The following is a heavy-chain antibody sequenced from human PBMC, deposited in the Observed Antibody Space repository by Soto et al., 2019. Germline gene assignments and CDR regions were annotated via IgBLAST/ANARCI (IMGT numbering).Heavy chain of an antibody. J-gene: IGHJ6*02. V-gene: IGHV1-69*01. CDR1: GGTFSSYA. D-gene: IGHD2-2*01. Sequence: QVQLVQSGAEVKKPGSSVKVSCKASGGTFSSYAIRWVRQAPGQGLEWMGGIIPIFGTANYAQKFQGRVTITADESTSTAYMELRSLRSEDTVVYYCARESYCSSTSCPYYYYYYGMDVWGQGTTVTVSS. CDR3: ARESYCSSTSCPYYYYYYGMDV. CDR2: IIPIFGTA.